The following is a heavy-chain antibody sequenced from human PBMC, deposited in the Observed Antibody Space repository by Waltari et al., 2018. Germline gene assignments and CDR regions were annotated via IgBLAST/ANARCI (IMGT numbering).Heavy chain of an antibody. CDR1: GFTVSTNY. D-gene: IGHD6-13*01. CDR2: IYSGGST. Sequence: EVQLVESGGGLIQPGGSLRLPFSASGFTVSTNYISWVRRAPGKGGEWVSVIYSGGSTYYADSVKGRFTISRDNSKNTLYLQMNSLRAEDTAVYYCARPGISSSLYSFDYWGQGTLVTVSS. J-gene: IGHJ4*02. V-gene: IGHV3-53*01. CDR3: ARPGISSSLYSFDY.